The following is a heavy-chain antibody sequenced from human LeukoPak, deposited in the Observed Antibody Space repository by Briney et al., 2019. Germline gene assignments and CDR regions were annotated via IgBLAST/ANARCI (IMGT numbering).Heavy chain of an antibody. J-gene: IGHJ4*02. V-gene: IGHV1-18*01. CDR2: ISTHNGYT. CDR3: ARRISTVVTPGSFDY. CDR1: GYAFASNG. D-gene: IGHD4-23*01. Sequence: ASVKVSYKASGYAFASNGISWVRQAPGQGLEWMGWISTHNGYTDYAQRLQGRVTMTTDTSTSTAYMELRSLRSDDTAVYYCARRISTVVTPGSFDYWGQGTLVTVSS.